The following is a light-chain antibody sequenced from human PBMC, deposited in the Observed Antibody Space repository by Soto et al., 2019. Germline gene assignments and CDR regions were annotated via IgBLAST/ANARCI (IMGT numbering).Light chain of an antibody. CDR3: CSYAGSYTYV. CDR2: DVN. J-gene: IGLJ1*01. Sequence: QSVLTQPRSVSGSPGQSVTISCTGTSSDVGNYIYVSWYQQLPGKAPKVMIYDVNRRPSGVPDRFSGSKSGNTASLTISGLQAEDEADYYCCSYAGSYTYVFGTGTKLTVL. V-gene: IGLV2-11*01. CDR1: SSDVGNYIY.